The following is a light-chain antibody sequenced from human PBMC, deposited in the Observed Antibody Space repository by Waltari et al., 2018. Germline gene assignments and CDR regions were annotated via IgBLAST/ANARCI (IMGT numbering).Light chain of an antibody. J-gene: IGLJ7*01. CDR2: ENA. V-gene: IGLV1-51*02. CDR3: GTWDSSLSGAV. Sequence: QSVLTQPPSVSAAPGQRVTISCSGGSSNIGNNYVSWYRQFPGTAPKLHIYENAGGPEGIPGRFSGSKSGTSATLDITGRQAGDEADYYCGTWDSSLSGAVFGGGTHLTVL. CDR1: SSNIGNNY.